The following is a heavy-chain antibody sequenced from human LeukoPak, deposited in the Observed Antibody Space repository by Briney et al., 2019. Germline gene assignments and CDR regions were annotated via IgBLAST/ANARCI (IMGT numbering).Heavy chain of an antibody. J-gene: IGHJ3*02. D-gene: IGHD3-10*01. CDR1: GGSISTGSYY. CDR3: ARHFDYDSGGDPFDI. CDR2: IYYRGTT. Sequence: PSETLSLTCTVSGGSISTGSYYWGWIRQPPGKGLEWIATIYYRGTTYYNPSLKSRVAISVDTSKNQFSLKLSSVTAADTAVYYCARHFDYDSGGDPFDIWAKGQWSPSLQ. V-gene: IGHV4-39*07.